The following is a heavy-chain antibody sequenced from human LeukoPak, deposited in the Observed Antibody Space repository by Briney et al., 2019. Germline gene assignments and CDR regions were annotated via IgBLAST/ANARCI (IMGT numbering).Heavy chain of an antibody. CDR1: GFTFSSYD. J-gene: IGHJ4*02. V-gene: IGHV3-13*01. CDR3: ARGGITIFGGIIYQDY. Sequence: GGSLRLSCAASGFTFSSYDMHWVRQATGKGLEWVSAIGTAGDTYYPDSVKGRFTISRDNAKNSLYLQMNSLRAEDTAFYYCARGGITIFGGIIYQDYWGQGTLVTVSS. CDR2: IGTAGDT. D-gene: IGHD3-3*01.